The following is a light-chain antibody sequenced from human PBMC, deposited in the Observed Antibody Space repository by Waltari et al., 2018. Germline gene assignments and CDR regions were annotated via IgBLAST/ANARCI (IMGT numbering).Light chain of an antibody. V-gene: IGKV1-39*01. CDR1: QSISNY. J-gene: IGKJ1*01. CDR3: QQSYSAPKT. CDR2: ATS. Sequence: DIQMTQSPSSLSASIGDRVTITCRASQSISNYLNWYQKKPGKAPKNLVYATSRLESGAPSRFSGSGSGTDFTLTISSLQLEDFATYYCQQSYSAPKTFGQGTRVEIK.